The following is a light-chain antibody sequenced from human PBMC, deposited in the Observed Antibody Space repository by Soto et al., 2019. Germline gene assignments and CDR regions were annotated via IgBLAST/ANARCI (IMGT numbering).Light chain of an antibody. Sequence: EIVLTQSPATLSLSPGERATLSCRASQSLSSYLAWYQQKPGQAPRLLIYDASNRATGIPARFSGSGSGTDFTLTISSLEPEDFAVYFCQQYGNSPPSTFGQGTKLDIK. J-gene: IGKJ2*01. CDR2: DAS. CDR1: QSLSSY. CDR3: QQYGNSPPST. V-gene: IGKV3-11*01.